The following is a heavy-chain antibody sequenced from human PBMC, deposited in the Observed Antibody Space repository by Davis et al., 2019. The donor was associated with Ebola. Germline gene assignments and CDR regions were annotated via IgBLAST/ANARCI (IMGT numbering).Heavy chain of an antibody. V-gene: IGHV3-23*01. J-gene: IGHJ6*03. CDR2: ISGSGGST. Sequence: PGGSLRLSCAASGFTFSSYAMSWVRQAPGKGLEWVSAISGSGGSTYYADSVKGRFTISRDNSKNTLYLQMNSLRAEDTAVYYCAKEAGEDNWNYAAYMDVWGKGTTVTVSS. CDR1: GFTFSSYA. CDR3: AKEAGEDNWNYAAYMDV. D-gene: IGHD1-7*01.